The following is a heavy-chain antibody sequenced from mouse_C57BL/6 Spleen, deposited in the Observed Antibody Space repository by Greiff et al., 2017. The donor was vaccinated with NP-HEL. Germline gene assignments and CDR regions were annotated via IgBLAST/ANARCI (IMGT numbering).Heavy chain of an antibody. J-gene: IGHJ4*01. V-gene: IGHV5-4*01. CDR3: AREGYCNYVMDY. D-gene: IGHD2-10*02. CDR1: GFTFSSYA. Sequence: EVQLVESGGGLVKPGGSLKLSCAASGFTFSSYAMSWVRQTPEKRLEWVATISDGGSYTYYPDNVKGRFTISRDNAKNNLYLQMSHLKSEDTAMYYCAREGYCNYVMDYWGQGTSVTVSS. CDR2: ISDGGSYT.